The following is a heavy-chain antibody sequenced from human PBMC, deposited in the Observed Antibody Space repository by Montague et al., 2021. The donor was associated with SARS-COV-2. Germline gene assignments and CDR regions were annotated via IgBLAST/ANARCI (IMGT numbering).Heavy chain of an antibody. V-gene: IGHV4-59*01. D-gene: IGHD6-13*01. J-gene: IGHJ4*02. Sequence: SETLSLTCTVSGDSMNNYYWSWIRQPPGKGLEWIGYINYSGSTHYNPSLQSRVTLSKDTSENQFSLRLTSVTAADTAMYFCARAPIYRSSWYAYFDYWGQGTLVTVSS. CDR1: GDSMNNYY. CDR3: ARAPIYRSSWYAYFDY. CDR2: INYSGST.